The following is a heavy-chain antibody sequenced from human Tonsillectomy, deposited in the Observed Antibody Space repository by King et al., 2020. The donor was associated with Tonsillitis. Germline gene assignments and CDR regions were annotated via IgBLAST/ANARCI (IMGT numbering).Heavy chain of an antibody. CDR1: AYSFTIFW. CDR3: AIVECDVGS. D-gene: IGHD3-10*02. Sequence: VQLVESGAEVKKAGESLKISCKGSAYSFTIFWIGWVRQMPGKGLEWMGNIFPGTSETRYNPSFQGQVTISADRSSSTAYLQWSSLKASDTAMYYCAIVECDVGSWGQGTLVSVSS. CDR2: IFPGTSET. J-gene: IGHJ5*02. V-gene: IGHV5-51*01.